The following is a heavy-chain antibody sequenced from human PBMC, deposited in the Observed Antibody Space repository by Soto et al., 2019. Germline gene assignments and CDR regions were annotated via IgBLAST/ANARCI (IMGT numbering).Heavy chain of an antibody. J-gene: IGHJ4*02. CDR1: GFTFSNIA. CDR3: ATDRALGATLGAIDF. V-gene: IGHV3-30-3*01. Sequence: SLRLSCAASGFTFSNIAMHLVRQSPGKGLEWVAAISYDGTYRPYADFARGRFTISRDNSQKTLYLQMNSLRPEDTALYYCATDRALGATLGAIDFWGQGTLVTVSS. D-gene: IGHD1-26*01. CDR2: ISYDGTYR.